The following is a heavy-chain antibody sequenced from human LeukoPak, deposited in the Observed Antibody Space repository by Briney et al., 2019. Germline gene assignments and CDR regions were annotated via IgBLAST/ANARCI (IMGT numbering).Heavy chain of an antibody. V-gene: IGHV3-23*01. CDR1: GFTFSSSA. CDR2: ISGSGSGGST. Sequence: PGGSLRLSCAASGFTFSSSAMSWVRQAPGKGLEWVSNISGSGSGGSTYYADSVKGRFTISRDSSKNTLYLQMNSLRAEDTAVYYCARSSQEDIVVVVAAWEADYWGQGTLVTVSS. D-gene: IGHD2-15*01. CDR3: ARSSQEDIVVVVAAWEADY. J-gene: IGHJ4*02.